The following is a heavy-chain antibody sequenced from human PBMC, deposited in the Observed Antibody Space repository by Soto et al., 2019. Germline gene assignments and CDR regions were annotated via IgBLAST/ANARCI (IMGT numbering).Heavy chain of an antibody. CDR1: GFTFSSNW. V-gene: IGHV3-7*04. CDR2: IRQDGSEK. Sequence: GGSLRLSCVGSGFTFSSNWMTWGRQAPGKGLEWVGNIRQDGSEKNYVDSVKGRFTISRDNSKNTVYLQMNSLRAEDTAVYYCAKAPNYVWGSYYFDYWGQGA. J-gene: IGHJ4*02. CDR3: AKAPNYVWGSYYFDY. D-gene: IGHD3-16*01.